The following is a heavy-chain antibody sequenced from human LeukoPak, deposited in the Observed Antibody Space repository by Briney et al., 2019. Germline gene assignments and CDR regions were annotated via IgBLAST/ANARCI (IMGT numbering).Heavy chain of an antibody. CDR2: IYTSGGT. V-gene: IGHV4-61*02. D-gene: IGHD2-15*01. CDR1: GGSISSNGYY. J-gene: IGHJ4*02. Sequence: SETLSLTCTVSGGSISSNGYYWSWIRQPAGKGLEWIGRIYTSGGTDYNPSLKSRVTISKDTSKNEFSLKLSSVTAADTAVYYCARDSPPAFCSGGSCYFDYWGQGTLVTVSS. CDR3: ARDSPPAFCSGGSCYFDY.